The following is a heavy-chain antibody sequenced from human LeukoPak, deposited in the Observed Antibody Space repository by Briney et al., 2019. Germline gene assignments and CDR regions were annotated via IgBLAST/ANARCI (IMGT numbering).Heavy chain of an antibody. D-gene: IGHD3-3*01. V-gene: IGHV4-59*12. Sequence: SETLSLTCTVSGGSISSYYWSWIRQPPGKGLEWIGYIYYSGSTYYNPSLQSRVTISLDTSKNQFSLKLRSLTAADTAVYFCARDGLGFDTSGFSRWGQGTLVTVSS. CDR2: IYYSGST. J-gene: IGHJ4*02. CDR3: ARDGLGFDTSGFSR. CDR1: GGSISSYY.